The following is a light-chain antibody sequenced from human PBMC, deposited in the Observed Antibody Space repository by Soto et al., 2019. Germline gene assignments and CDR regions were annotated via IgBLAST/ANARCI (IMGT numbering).Light chain of an antibody. V-gene: IGKV1-39*01. CDR2: AAS. CDR1: QSISTY. CDR3: QQSYGTPPWT. Sequence: DIQMTQSPSSLSASVGDRVTITCRASQSISTYLNWYQQKPGRAPKLLLYAASSLQSGVPSRFSGSGSGTEFTLTISSLQPEDFATYYCQQSYGTPPWTFGQGTKGEVK. J-gene: IGKJ1*01.